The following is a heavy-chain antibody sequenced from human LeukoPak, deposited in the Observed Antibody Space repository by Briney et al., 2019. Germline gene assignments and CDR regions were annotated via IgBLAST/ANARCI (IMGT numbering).Heavy chain of an antibody. CDR3: AKEGGDYAYYYYGMDV. J-gene: IGHJ6*02. CDR2: IKQDGSEK. D-gene: IGHD4-17*01. Sequence: GGSLRLSCAASGFTFSSYWMSWVRQAPGKGLEWVANIKQDGSEKYYADSVKGRFTISRDNSKNTLYLQMNSLRAEDTAVYYCAKEGGDYAYYYYGMDVWGQGTTVTVSS. V-gene: IGHV3-7*01. CDR1: GFTFSSYW.